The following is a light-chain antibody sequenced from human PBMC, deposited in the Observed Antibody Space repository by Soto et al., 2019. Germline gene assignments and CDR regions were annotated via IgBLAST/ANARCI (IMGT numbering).Light chain of an antibody. CDR3: SSYTSSTTPV. CDR1: SSDVGGYNY. J-gene: IGLJ2*01. V-gene: IGLV2-14*01. Sequence: QSALTQPASVSGSPGQSITISCTGTSSDVGGYNYVSWYQQRPGKAPKLMIYDVSNRPSGVSNRFSGSKSGNTASLTISGLQADDEADYYCSSYTSSTTPVFGGGTKLTVL. CDR2: DVS.